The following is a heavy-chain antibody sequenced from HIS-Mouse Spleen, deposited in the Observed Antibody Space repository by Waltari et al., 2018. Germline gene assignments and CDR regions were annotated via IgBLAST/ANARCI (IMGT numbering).Heavy chain of an antibody. V-gene: IGHV4-34*01. CDR2: INHSGST. D-gene: IGHD6-13*01. Sequence: QVPLQQWGAGLLKPSDTLSLTCAVYGGSFSGYYWSWIRQPPGKGLEWIGEINHSGSTNYNPSLKSRVTISVDTSKNQFSLKLSSVTAADTAVYYCARGKGSSSWYYFDYWGQGTLVTVSS. CDR1: GGSFSGYY. J-gene: IGHJ4*02. CDR3: ARGKGSSSWYYFDY.